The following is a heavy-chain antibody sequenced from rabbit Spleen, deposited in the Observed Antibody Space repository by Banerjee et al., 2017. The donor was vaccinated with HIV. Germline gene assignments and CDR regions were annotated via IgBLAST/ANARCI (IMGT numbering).Heavy chain of an antibody. Sequence: QQQLEESGGGLVKPGGTLTLTCKASGISFGISDYMCWVRQAPGKGLEWIACIDAGSSGFTYHASWAKGRFTISKTSSTTVTLQMTSLTAADTATYFCARELGYPLNLWGQGTLVTVS. J-gene: IGHJ4*01. V-gene: IGHV1S45*01. CDR1: GISFGISDY. CDR3: ARELGYPLNL. D-gene: IGHD4-2*01. CDR2: IDAGSSGFT.